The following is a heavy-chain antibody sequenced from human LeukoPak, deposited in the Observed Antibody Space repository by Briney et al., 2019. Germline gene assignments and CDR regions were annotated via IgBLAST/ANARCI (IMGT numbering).Heavy chain of an antibody. Sequence: ASVKVSCKASGYTFTGYGISWVRQAPGQGLEWMGWISAYNGNTNYAQKLQGRVTMTTDTSTSTAYMELRSLRSDDTAVYYCARAKYYDILTGLMGEGREDYWGQGTLVTVSS. CDR1: GYTFTGYG. V-gene: IGHV1-18*01. CDR2: ISAYNGNT. D-gene: IGHD3-9*01. CDR3: ARAKYYDILTGLMGEGREDY. J-gene: IGHJ4*02.